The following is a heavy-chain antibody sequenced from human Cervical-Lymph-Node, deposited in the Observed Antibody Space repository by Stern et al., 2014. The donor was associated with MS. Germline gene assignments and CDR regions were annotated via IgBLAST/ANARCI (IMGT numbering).Heavy chain of an antibody. V-gene: IGHV1-69*01. CDR3: ARVRYIAAAGTEYFQH. CDR2: IIPIFGTA. Sequence: QVQLVQSRAEVKKPGSSVKGSCKASGGTFSSYAISWVRPAPVQGLAWIGGIIPIFGTANYAQKFQGRVTITADESTSTAYMELSSLRSEDTAVYYCARVRYIAAAGTEYFQHWGQGTLVTVSS. CDR1: GGTFSSYA. D-gene: IGHD6-13*01. J-gene: IGHJ1*01.